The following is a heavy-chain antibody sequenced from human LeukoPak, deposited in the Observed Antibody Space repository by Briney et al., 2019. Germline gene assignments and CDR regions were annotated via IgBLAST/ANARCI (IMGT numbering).Heavy chain of an antibody. J-gene: IGHJ4*02. CDR1: GGTFSSCA. CDR3: ARGRTGSTDFDY. CDR2: IIPIFGTA. Sequence: SVKVSCKASGGTFSSCAISWVRQAPGQGLEWMGGIIPIFGTANYAQKFQGRVTITADESTSTAYMELSSLRSEDAAVYYCARGRTGSTDFDYWGQGTLVTVSS. D-gene: IGHD3/OR15-3a*01. V-gene: IGHV1-69*13.